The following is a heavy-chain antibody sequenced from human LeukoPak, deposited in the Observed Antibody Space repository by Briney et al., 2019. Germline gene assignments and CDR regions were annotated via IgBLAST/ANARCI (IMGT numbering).Heavy chain of an antibody. D-gene: IGHD3-9*01. J-gene: IGHJ4*02. CDR3: ARVPYDILTGYRTYYYFDY. Sequence: SETLSLTCTVSGGSISSSIYYWGWIRQPPGKGLEWIGSIYYSGSTYYNPSLKSRVTISVDTSKNQFSLKLSSVTAANTAVYYCARVPYDILTGYRTYYYFDYWGQGTLVTVSS. V-gene: IGHV4-39*07. CDR1: GGSISSSIYY. CDR2: IYYSGST.